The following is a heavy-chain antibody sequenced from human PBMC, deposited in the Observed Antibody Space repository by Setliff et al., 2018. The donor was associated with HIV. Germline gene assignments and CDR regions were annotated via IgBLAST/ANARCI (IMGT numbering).Heavy chain of an antibody. D-gene: IGHD6-6*01. CDR2: ISPSSGGT. CDR3: AKTVALLRAARLDLDY. CDR1: GFTFSTYW. J-gene: IGHJ4*02. V-gene: IGHV3-23*01. Sequence: GGSLRLSCSASGFTFSTYWMSWVRQAPGKGLEWVSTISPSSGGTNYADSVKGRFTISRDNSKNILYLQMNSLRVEDSAVYYCAKTVALLRAARLDLDYWGQGTLVTVSS.